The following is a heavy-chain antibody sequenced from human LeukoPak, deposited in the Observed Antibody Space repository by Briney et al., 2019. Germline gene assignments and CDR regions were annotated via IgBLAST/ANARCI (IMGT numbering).Heavy chain of an antibody. CDR3: ARIVVVTAKRGWLDP. D-gene: IGHD2-21*02. Sequence: SVKVSCKASGGTFSSYAISWVRQAPGQGLEWMGGIIPIFGTANYAQKFQGRVTITTDESTSTAYMELSSLRSEDTAVYYCARIVVVTAKRGWLDPWGQGTLVTVSS. CDR2: IIPIFGTA. CDR1: GGTFSSYA. J-gene: IGHJ5*02. V-gene: IGHV1-69*05.